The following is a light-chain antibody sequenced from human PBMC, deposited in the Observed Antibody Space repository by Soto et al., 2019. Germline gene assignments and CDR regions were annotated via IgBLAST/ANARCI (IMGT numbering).Light chain of an antibody. CDR2: DVS. CDR3: NSYTSSSPYVV. Sequence: QSALTQPAAVPGSPVQSITISCTGTSSDVCGYNYVSWYQQHPGKAPKLMIYDVSNRPSGVSNGFSCSKSSNTASLTISVLLAEDEADYYCNSYTSSSPYVVFGGGTQLTAL. V-gene: IGLV2-14*01. CDR1: SSDVCGYNY. J-gene: IGLJ2*01.